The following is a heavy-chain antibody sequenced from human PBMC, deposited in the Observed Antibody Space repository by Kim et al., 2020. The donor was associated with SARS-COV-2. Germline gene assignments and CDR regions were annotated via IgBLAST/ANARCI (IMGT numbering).Heavy chain of an antibody. CDR2: ISGSGGST. CDR3: ASRLGAFGGVIVKYYFDY. J-gene: IGHJ4*02. D-gene: IGHD3-16*02. V-gene: IGHV3-23*01. Sequence: GGSLRLSCAASGFTFSSYAMSWVRQAPGKGLEWVSAISGSGGSTYYAESVKGRFTISRDNSKNTLYLQMNSLRAEDTAVYYCASRLGAFGGVIVKYYFDYSGQGTLVTVSS. CDR1: GFTFSSYA.